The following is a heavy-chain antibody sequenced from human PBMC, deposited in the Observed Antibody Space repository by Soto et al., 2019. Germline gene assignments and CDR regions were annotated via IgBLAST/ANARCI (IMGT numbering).Heavy chain of an antibody. J-gene: IGHJ6*02. D-gene: IGHD5-18*01. Sequence: LSLTCTVSGGSISSGGYYWSWIRQHPGKGLEWIGYIYYSGSTYYNPSLKSRVTISVDTSKNQFSLKLSSVTAADTAVYYCARDRRYSYGFYGMDVWGQGTTVTVSS. CDR2: IYYSGST. CDR3: ARDRRYSYGFYGMDV. CDR1: GGSISSGGYY. V-gene: IGHV4-31*03.